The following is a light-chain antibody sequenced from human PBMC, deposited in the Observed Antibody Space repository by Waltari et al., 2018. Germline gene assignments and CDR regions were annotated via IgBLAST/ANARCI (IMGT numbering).Light chain of an antibody. CDR1: QSVSSGY. J-gene: IGKJ1*01. CDR3: QQYVSSPWT. Sequence: EIVLTQSPGTLSLSPGERAALSCRASQSVSSGYLAWYQQKPGQAPRLLIFGASNRATGIPDRFSGSGSGTDFTVTISRLEPEDFAVYYCQQYVSSPWTFGQGTKVEIK. CDR2: GAS. V-gene: IGKV3-20*01.